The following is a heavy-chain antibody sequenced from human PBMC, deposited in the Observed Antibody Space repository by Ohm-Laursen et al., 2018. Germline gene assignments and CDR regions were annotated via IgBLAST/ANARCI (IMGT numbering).Heavy chain of an antibody. V-gene: IGHV3-9*01. D-gene: IGHD6-13*01. CDR1: GFTFGNYA. CDR3: AKDLLAAPDYYGMDV. J-gene: IGHJ6*02. CDR2: INWNSGDI. Sequence: SLRLSCAASGFTFGNYAMHWVRQAPGKGLEWVATINWNSGDIGYGDSVKGRFTISRDNARSSLDPQMNSLRVEDTALYYCAKDLLAAPDYYGMDVWGQGTTVTVSS.